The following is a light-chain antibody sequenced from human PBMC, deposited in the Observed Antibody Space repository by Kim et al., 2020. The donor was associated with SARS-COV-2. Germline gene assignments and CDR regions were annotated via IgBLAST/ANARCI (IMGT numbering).Light chain of an antibody. CDR1: QSDVHSDGNTY. J-gene: IGKJ3*01. CDR3: MQAKHWPFT. CDR2: KIS. V-gene: IGKV2-30*02. Sequence: PSAISCRSSQSDVHSDGNTYLIWFHQRPGQSPRRLIYKISIRDAGVPARFSGSGSGTDFTLKISRVEAEDVGIYYCMQAKHWPFTFGPGTKVDIK.